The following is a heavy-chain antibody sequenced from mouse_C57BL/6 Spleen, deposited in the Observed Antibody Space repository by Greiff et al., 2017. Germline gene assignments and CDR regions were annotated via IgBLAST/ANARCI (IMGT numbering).Heavy chain of an antibody. V-gene: IGHV1-55*01. Sequence: QVQLQQPGAELVKPGASVKMSCKASGYTFTSYWITWVKQRPGQGLEWIGDIYPGSGSTNYNEKFKSKATLTVDTSSSTAYMQLSSLTSEDSAVYYCANCYGSSYYAMDYWGQGTSVTVSS. CDR3: ANCYGSSYYAMDY. J-gene: IGHJ4*01. CDR1: GYTFTSYW. CDR2: IYPGSGST. D-gene: IGHD1-1*01.